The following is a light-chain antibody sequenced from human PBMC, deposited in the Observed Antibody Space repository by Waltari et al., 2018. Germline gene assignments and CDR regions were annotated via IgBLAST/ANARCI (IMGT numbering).Light chain of an antibody. CDR1: RTISIY. CDR3: QQSHSTPLT. J-gene: IGKJ4*01. Sequence: DIQMTQSPSSLSASVGDTVTITCRASRTISIYLNWYQQKPGKAPKLLIYTASTLQPGVPSRFSGSGSGTDFTLTISSLQPEDFATYYCQQSHSTPLTFGGGTKVEIK. CDR2: TAS. V-gene: IGKV1-39*01.